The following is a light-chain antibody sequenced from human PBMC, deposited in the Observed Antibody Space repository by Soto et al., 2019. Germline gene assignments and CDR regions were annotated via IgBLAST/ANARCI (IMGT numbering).Light chain of an antibody. CDR2: EVS. Sequence: QSALTQPASVSGSPGQSIAISCTGTNSDVGGYNYVSWYQHHPGKAPKLMIYEVSNRPSGDSNRFSGSKSGNTASLTISGLQAEDEADYYCSSYTTSTTWVFGGGTKLTVL. CDR3: SSYTTSTTWV. V-gene: IGLV2-14*01. J-gene: IGLJ3*02. CDR1: NSDVGGYNY.